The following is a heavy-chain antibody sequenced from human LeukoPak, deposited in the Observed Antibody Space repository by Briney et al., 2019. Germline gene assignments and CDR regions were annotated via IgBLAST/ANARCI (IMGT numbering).Heavy chain of an antibody. CDR3: ARAPYCGGDCYSGVWFDP. V-gene: IGHV1-69*13. CDR2: IIPILGTA. D-gene: IGHD2-21*02. CDR1: GRTFSSYA. Sequence: SSVNVSCKASGRTFSSYAISWVRQAPGQGLDWMGWIIPILGTANYAQKLQGRVTITADESTSTAYVELSSLRSEDTAVYYCARAPYCGGDCYSGVWFDPWGQGTLVTVSS. J-gene: IGHJ5*02.